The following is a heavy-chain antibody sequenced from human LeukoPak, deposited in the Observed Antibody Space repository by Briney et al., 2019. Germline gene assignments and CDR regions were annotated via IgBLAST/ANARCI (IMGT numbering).Heavy chain of an antibody. CDR1: GFTFSSYA. CDR2: ISYDGSNK. J-gene: IGHJ4*02. V-gene: IGHV3-30-3*01. CDR3: ARGWDIVVVPAA. Sequence: GGSLRLSCAASGFTFSSYAMHWVRQAPGKGLEWVAVISYDGSNKYYADSVKGRFTISRDNSKNTLYLQMNSLRAEDTAVYYCARGWDIVVVPAAWGQGTLVTVSS. D-gene: IGHD2-2*01.